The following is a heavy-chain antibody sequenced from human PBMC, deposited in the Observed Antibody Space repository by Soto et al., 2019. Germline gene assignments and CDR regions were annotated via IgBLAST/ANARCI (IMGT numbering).Heavy chain of an antibody. CDR3: ASLAFGGYGGDY. Sequence: SETLSLTCTVSGGSISSGGYYWSWIGQHPGKGLEWIGYIYYSGSTYYNPSLKSRVTISVDTSKNQFSLKLSSVTAADTAVYYCASLAFGGYGGDYWGQGTLVTVSS. CDR2: IYYSGST. D-gene: IGHD5-12*01. V-gene: IGHV4-31*03. J-gene: IGHJ4*02. CDR1: GGSISSGGYY.